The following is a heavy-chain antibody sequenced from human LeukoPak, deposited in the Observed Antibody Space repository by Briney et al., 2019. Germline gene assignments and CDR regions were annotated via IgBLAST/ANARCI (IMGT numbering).Heavy chain of an antibody. V-gene: IGHV3-23*01. J-gene: IGHJ4*02. CDR2: ISGSGGST. CDR3: AKDGLWSRGVIINPRYFDY. D-gene: IGHD3-10*01. CDR1: GFTFSSYA. Sequence: RSGGSLRLSCAASGFTFSSYAMSWVRQAPGKGLEWVSAISGSGGSTYYADSVKGRFTISRDNSKNTLYLQMNSLRAEDTAVYYCAKDGLWSRGVIINPRYFDYWGQGTLVTVSS.